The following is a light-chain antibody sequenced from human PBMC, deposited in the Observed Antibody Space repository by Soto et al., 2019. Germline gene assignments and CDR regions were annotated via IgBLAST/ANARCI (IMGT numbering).Light chain of an antibody. J-gene: IGKJ1*01. CDR2: GAS. CDR3: QQYGSSPET. V-gene: IGKV3-20*01. CDR1: QTVSSNF. Sequence: EMVLTQSPDTLSVSPGERATLSCRASQTVSSNFLAWYQQRPGQAPRLLIYGASSRAAGIPDRFSGSGSGTDFTLTISRLEPEDLAPYYCQQYGSSPETFGKGTKV.